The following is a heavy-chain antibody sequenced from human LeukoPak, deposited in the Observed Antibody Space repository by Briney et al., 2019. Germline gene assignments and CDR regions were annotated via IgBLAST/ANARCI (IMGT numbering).Heavy chain of an antibody. J-gene: IGHJ4*02. D-gene: IGHD1-14*01. Sequence: GASVKVSCKASGYTFTDYYIDWVRQAPGQGLEWMGRINPNTGATNYAQKFQGRVTMTGDASINTASMELTSLTSGDAAIYYCTRVSIAWSNLYFGFWGQGTLVTVSS. CDR2: INPNTGAT. V-gene: IGHV1-2*02. CDR1: GYTFTDYY. CDR3: TRVSIAWSNLYFGF.